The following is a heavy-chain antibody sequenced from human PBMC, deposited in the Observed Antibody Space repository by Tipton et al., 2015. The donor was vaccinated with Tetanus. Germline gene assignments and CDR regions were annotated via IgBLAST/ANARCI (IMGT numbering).Heavy chain of an antibody. Sequence: QLVQSGAEVKKPGASVKVSCKASGHTFTTYGISWVRQAPRQGLEWMGWISAYYGNTNYARKFQGRVAMTTDTSTGTVYMELRSLTSDDTAVYYCATNVVDYKNYQASSCFDIWGQGTKVTVSS. CDR2: ISAYYGNT. CDR3: ATNVVDYKNYQASSCFDI. CDR1: GHTFTTYG. J-gene: IGHJ3*02. D-gene: IGHD2-15*01. V-gene: IGHV1-18*01.